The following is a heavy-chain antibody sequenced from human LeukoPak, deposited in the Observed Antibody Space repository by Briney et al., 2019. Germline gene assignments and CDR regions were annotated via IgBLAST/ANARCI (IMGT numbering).Heavy chain of an antibody. Sequence: PSQTLSLTCTVSGGSISSGTYYWSWIRQPAGTGLEWIGRIYISGSTNYNSSLKSRVIISVKTSKNQFSLKLSSVTAADTAVYYCARAQVGAGPAKYYFDYWGQGTLVTVSS. V-gene: IGHV4-61*02. CDR3: ARAQVGAGPAKYYFDY. J-gene: IGHJ4*02. CDR2: IYISGST. CDR1: GGSISSGTYY. D-gene: IGHD1-26*01.